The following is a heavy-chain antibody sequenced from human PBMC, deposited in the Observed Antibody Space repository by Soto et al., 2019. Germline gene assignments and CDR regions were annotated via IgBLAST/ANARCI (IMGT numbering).Heavy chain of an antibody. V-gene: IGHV1-2*02. CDR1: GYTFTGYY. Sequence: QVQLVQSGAEVKKPGALVKVSCKASGYTFTGYYMHWVRQAPGQGREWMVWINPNSGGTNYAQKFRGRVTMTRDTSISTDYMELGRLRSDDTAVYYCASAQLHDILVVPAAIGWFDPWGQGTLVTVSS. J-gene: IGHJ5*02. CDR3: ASAQLHDILVVPAAIGWFDP. CDR2: INPNSGGT. D-gene: IGHD2-2*02.